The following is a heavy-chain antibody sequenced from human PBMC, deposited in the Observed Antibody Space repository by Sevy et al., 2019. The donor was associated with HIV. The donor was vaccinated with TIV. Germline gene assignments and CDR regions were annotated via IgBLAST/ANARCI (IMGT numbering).Heavy chain of an antibody. V-gene: IGHV3-53*01. D-gene: IGHD6-19*01. CDR3: ARESGYSSSPGAFDI. Sequence: GGSLRLSCAASGFTVSSVYMSWVRQAPGKGLEWVSLIYDAGSTYFADSVEGRFTISRDDSKNTLYLQMNILRAEDTAVYFWARESGYSSSPGAFDIWGQGTMVTVSS. CDR2: IYDAGST. CDR1: GFTVSSVY. J-gene: IGHJ3*02.